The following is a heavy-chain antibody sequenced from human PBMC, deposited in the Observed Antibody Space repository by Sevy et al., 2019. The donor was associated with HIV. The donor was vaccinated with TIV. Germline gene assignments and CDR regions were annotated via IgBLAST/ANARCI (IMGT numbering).Heavy chain of an antibody. V-gene: IGHV1-18*01. CDR2: IGLYNGNS. CDR1: GYTFSSNG. Sequence: ASVKVSCKASGYTFSSNGITWVRQAPGQGLEWMGWIGLYNGNSNYVQKFRDRVTMTAATSTSTAYMELRSLRSDDTAVYYCARVPTYYYGSATYFDSWGQGSLVTVSS. J-gene: IGHJ4*02. D-gene: IGHD3-10*01. CDR3: ARVPTYYYGSATYFDS.